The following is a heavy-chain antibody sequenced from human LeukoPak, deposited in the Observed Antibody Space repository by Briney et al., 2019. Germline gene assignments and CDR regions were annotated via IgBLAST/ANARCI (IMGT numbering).Heavy chain of an antibody. J-gene: IGHJ3*02. CDR2: IYPGDSDT. CDR3: ARLSGGGWYLDAFDI. V-gene: IGHV5-51*01. D-gene: IGHD6-19*01. Sequence: GESLKISCKGSGYRFTSYWIGWVRQMPGKGLEWMGIIYPGDSDTRYSSSFQGQVTISADKSISTAYLQWSSQKASDTAMYYCARLSGGGWYLDAFDIWGQGTMVTVSS. CDR1: GYRFTSYW.